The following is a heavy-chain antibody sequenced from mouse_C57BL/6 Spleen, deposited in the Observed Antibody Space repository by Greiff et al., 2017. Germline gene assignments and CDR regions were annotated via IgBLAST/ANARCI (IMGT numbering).Heavy chain of an antibody. CDR1: GYTFTSYW. D-gene: IGHD2-5*01. Sequence: QVQLQQSGAELVRPGSSVKLSCKASGYTFTSYWMDWVKQRPGQGLEWIGNIYPSDSETHYNQKFKDKATLTVDKSSSTAYMQLSSLTSEDSAVYYCARRGYSNYAMDYWGQGTSVTVSS. CDR3: ARRGYSNYAMDY. J-gene: IGHJ4*01. V-gene: IGHV1-61*01. CDR2: IYPSDSET.